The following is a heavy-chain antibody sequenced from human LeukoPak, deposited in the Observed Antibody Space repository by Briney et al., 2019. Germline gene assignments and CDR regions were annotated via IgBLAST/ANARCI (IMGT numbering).Heavy chain of an antibody. CDR1: GFTFNSYW. V-gene: IGHV3-74*01. J-gene: IGHJ4*02. D-gene: IGHD2-21*01. Sequence: GGSLRLSCAASGFTFNSYWMHWVRQAPGKGLVWASRINSDGSSTSYADSVKGRFTISRDNAKNTLYLQMNSLRAGDTAVYYCARDDWAGGFDYWGQGTLVTVSS. CDR3: ARDDWAGGFDY. CDR2: INSDGSST.